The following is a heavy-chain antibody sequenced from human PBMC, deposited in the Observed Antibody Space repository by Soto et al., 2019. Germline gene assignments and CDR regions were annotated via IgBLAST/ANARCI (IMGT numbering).Heavy chain of an antibody. D-gene: IGHD2-15*01. CDR1: GYTFTSYA. J-gene: IGHJ4*02. Sequence: QVHLVQSGAEVKKPGASVKVSCKASGYTFTSYAMHWVRQAPGQRLEWMGWINAGNGNTKYSQKFQVRVNITRDAAASTAYMELSSLISEDTDVYYCARILGYCSGGSCDYWGQGTLVTVSS. CDR3: ARILGYCSGGSCDY. V-gene: IGHV1-3*01. CDR2: INAGNGNT.